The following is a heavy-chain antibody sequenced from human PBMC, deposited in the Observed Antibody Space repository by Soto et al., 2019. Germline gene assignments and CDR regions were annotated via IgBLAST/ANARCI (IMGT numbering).Heavy chain of an antibody. CDR3: ATREVAMVPDSYGMDV. Sequence: PGGSLRLSCAASGFTFSDYYMSWIRQAPGKGLEWVSYISSSSSYTNYADSVKGRFTISRDNAKNSLYLQMNSLRAEDTAVYYCATREVAMVPDSYGMDVWGQGTTVTVSS. CDR2: ISSSSSYT. J-gene: IGHJ6*02. CDR1: GFTFSDYY. V-gene: IGHV3-11*06. D-gene: IGHD5-18*01.